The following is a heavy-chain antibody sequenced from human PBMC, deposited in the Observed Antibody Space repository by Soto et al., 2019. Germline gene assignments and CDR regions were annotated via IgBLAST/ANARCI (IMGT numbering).Heavy chain of an antibody. CDR3: VRGSSGWTGIDY. J-gene: IGHJ4*02. Sequence: EVQLVESGGGLVQPGGSLRLSCTGSEFTFRNYWMHWVRQAPGKGLVWVARINEDGSHPDHADSVKGRFGISRDNAKNTLFLQMNRLRADDTGLYYCVRGSSGWTGIDYWGQGTLLTVSS. CDR2: INEDGSHP. CDR1: EFTFRNYW. V-gene: IGHV3-74*01. D-gene: IGHD6-19*01.